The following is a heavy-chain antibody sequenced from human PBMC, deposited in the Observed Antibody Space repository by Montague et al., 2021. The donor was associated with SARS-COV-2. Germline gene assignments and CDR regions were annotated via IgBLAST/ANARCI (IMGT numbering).Heavy chain of an antibody. CDR3: GRDQCGGDTCYNNPVSH. CDR2: INSDGSTT. Sequence: SLRLSCAASGFTFSTYWMHWVRQAPGKGLVWVSRINSDGSTTNYADSVKGRFTISRDNAKNTVYLQMNSQRAEDTAVYYCGRDQCGGDTCYNNPVSHWGQGILVTVSS. D-gene: IGHD2-15*01. CDR1: GFTFSTYW. V-gene: IGHV3-74*01. J-gene: IGHJ4*02.